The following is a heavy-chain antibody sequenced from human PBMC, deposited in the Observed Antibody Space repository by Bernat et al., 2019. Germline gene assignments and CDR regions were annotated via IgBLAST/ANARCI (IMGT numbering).Heavy chain of an antibody. CDR3: ARDDTKYYNGIWYDALDI. CDR2: KNKDGNKR. D-gene: IGHD3-10*01. Sequence: EVHLEESGGGLVQPGGSLSLSCTASGLSLTTYWMTWVRQVPGKGLEWVANKNKDGNKRNYVDSVEGRFTISRDNARNSLYLQMNSLIVEDTAIYYCARDDTKYYNGIWYDALDIWGQGTVVSVS. CDR1: GLSLTTYW. J-gene: IGHJ3*02. V-gene: IGHV3-7*04.